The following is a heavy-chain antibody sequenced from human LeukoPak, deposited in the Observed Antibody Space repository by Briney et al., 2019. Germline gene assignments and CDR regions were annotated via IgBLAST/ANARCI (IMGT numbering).Heavy chain of an antibody. CDR2: IDHSGTT. J-gene: IGHJ4*02. CDR3: ARGAYNGSWYYY. V-gene: IGHV4-34*01. D-gene: IGHD6-13*01. CDR1: GGSFSGYQ. Sequence: SGTLSLTCGVSGGSFSGYQWTWIRQSPGKGMEWIGQIDHSGTTNYDPSLKSRLTMSVDTSKNQFSLKLTSVTAADTAVSYCARGAYNGSWYYYLRQGALVTVSS.